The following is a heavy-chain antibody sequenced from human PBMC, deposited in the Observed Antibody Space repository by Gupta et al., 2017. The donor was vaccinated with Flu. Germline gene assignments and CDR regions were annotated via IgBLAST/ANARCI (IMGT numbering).Heavy chain of an antibody. D-gene: IGHD2-2*01. CDR2: ISGYGGST. Sequence: EVQLLESGGTLVQPGGSLRLSCAASGFTFRSYTMHWVRQAPGKGLEWVSSISGYGGSTDDADSVKGRFTISREKSRSSLYLQINKLRAEDTAMYFWVKDLFVPVHFQGDFEPWGQGTLRTASS. CDR1: GFTFRSYT. V-gene: IGHV3-23*01. J-gene: IGHJ5*02. CDR3: VKDLFVPVHFQGDFEP.